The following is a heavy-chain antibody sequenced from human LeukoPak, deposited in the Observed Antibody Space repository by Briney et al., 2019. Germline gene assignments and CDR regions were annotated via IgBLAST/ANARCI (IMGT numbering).Heavy chain of an antibody. CDR1: GYSENFYG. V-gene: IGHV1-18*01. J-gene: IGHJ4*02. CDR2: ISAQHGQT. Sequence: ASVKVSCRTSGYSENFYGITWVRQVAGQGLEWMGWISAQHGQTEYAPNSQDRVTMTTDTYTNTAYMELRSLRSDDTAVYYCAGSLGYCTSNVCYLKYWGQGTLVTVSS. D-gene: IGHD2-8*01. CDR3: AGSLGYCTSNVCYLKY.